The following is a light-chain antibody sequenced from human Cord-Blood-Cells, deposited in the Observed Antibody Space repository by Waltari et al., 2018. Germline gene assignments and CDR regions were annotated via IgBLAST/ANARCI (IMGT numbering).Light chain of an antibody. J-gene: IGLJ3*02. Sequence: QSALTQPASVSGSPGQSITISCTGTSSDVAGYNYVSWYQQHPGKTPKLMIYDVSKRPSGVSNRFSGSKSGNTASLTISGLQAEDEADYYCSSYTSSSTLVFGGVTKLTVL. CDR3: SSYTSSSTLV. V-gene: IGLV2-14*01. CDR2: DVS. CDR1: SSDVAGYNY.